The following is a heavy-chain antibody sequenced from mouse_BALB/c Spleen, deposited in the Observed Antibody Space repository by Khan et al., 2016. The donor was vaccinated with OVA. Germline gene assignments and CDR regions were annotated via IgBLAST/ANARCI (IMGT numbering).Heavy chain of an antibody. J-gene: IGHJ2*01. V-gene: IGHV1-76*01. CDR2: IYPGTNNT. D-gene: IGHD3-2*02. CDR1: GYIFTNYW. CDR3: ARGEAWDYFDY. Sequence: QVQLKESGAELVRPGASVKLSCKTSGYIFTNYWIHWVKQRSGQGLEWIARIYPGTNNTYYNEKFKDKATLTADKSSSTAYMPLSSLKSEDTAVVYCARGEAWDYFDYWGQGTTLTVSA.